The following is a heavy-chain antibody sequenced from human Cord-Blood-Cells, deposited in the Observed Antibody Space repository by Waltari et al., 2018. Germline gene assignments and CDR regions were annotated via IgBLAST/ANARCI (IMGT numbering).Heavy chain of an antibody. Sequence: QVQLQESGPGLVKPSGTLSLTCAVSGGSISSSNWWSWVRQPPGKGLEWIGEIYHSGSTNYNPSLKSRVTISVDKSKNQFSLKLSSVTAADTAVYYGASWGRGGSYYYYYGMDVWGQGTTVTVSS. CDR1: GGSISSSNW. CDR3: ASWGRGGSYYYYYGMDV. V-gene: IGHV4-4*02. J-gene: IGHJ6*02. D-gene: IGHD3-16*01. CDR2: IYHSGST.